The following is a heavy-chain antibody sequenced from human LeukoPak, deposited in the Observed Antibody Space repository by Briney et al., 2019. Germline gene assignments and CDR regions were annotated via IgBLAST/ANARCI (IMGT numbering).Heavy chain of an antibody. D-gene: IGHD6-6*01. CDR3: AGGYSSSSWYYYYYGMDV. CDR1: GGSFSGYY. J-gene: IGHJ6*02. V-gene: IGHV4-34*01. Sequence: SETLSLTCAVYGGSFSGYYWSWIRQPPGKGLEWIGEINHSGSTNYNPSLKSRVTISVDTSKNQFSLKLSSVTAADTAVYYCAGGYSSSSWYYYYYGMDVWGQGTTVTVSS. CDR2: INHSGST.